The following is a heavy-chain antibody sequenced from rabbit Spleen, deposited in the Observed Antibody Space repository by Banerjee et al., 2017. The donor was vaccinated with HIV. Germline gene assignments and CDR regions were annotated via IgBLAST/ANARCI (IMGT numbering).Heavy chain of an antibody. D-gene: IGHD2-1*01. V-gene: IGHV1S7*01. CDR1: GFDFGRYY. Sequence: QLVESGGGLVQPGGSLKLSCKASGFDFGRYYMSWVRQAPGKGLEWIGDIDPIFGIAVYASWVNGRFTISSHNAQNTLYLQLNSLTAADTATYFCVRDRANIGGDYGPYYFDLWGQGTLVTVS. CDR2: IDPIFGIA. J-gene: IGHJ4*01. CDR3: VRDRANIGGDYGPYYFDL.